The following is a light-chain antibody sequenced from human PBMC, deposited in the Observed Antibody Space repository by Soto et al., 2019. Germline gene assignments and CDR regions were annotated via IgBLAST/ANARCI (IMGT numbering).Light chain of an antibody. CDR2: DVG. CDR3: SSYTSSSTLLV. V-gene: IGLV2-14*01. CDR1: SSDVGGYNY. Sequence: QSVLTQPASVSGSPGQSITISCTGTSSDVGGYNYVSWYQQHPGKAPKLMIYDVGNRPSGVSNRFSGSKSGNTASLTITGLQADDEADYYCSSYTSSSTLLVFGGGTQLTVL. J-gene: IGLJ2*01.